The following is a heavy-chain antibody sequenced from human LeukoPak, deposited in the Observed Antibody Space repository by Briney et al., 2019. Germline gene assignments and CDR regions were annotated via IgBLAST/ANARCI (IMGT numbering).Heavy chain of an antibody. CDR2: INSDGSST. Sequence: PGGSLRLSCAASGFTFSNYWMHWVRHAPGKGLVWVSRINSDGSSTSYADSVKRRFTISRDNAKNTLYLQMNSLRAEDTAVYYCARDVGDYWDAFDIWGQGTMVTVSS. CDR1: GFTFSNYW. J-gene: IGHJ3*02. CDR3: ARDVGDYWDAFDI. D-gene: IGHD4-17*01. V-gene: IGHV3-74*01.